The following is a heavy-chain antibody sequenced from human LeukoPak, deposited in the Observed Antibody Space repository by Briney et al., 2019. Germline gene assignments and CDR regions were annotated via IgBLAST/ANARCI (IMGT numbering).Heavy chain of an antibody. D-gene: IGHD3-10*01. V-gene: IGHV4-59*01. J-gene: IGHJ4*02. Sequence: SETLSLTCTVSDGSISSYYWSWIRQPPGKGLEWIGYIYYSGSTNYNPSLKSRVTISVDTSKNQFSLKLSSVTAADTAVYYCARGRGLLWFGDPGYFDYWGQGTLVTVSS. CDR2: IYYSGST. CDR3: ARGRGLLWFGDPGYFDY. CDR1: DGSISSYY.